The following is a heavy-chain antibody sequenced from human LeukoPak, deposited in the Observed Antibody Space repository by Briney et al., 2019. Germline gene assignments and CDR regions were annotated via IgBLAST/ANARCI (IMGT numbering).Heavy chain of an antibody. CDR3: AKSLFRPTLFDY. CDR1: GFTFSSYA. J-gene: IGHJ4*02. CDR2: ISGSGGST. D-gene: IGHD2-15*01. V-gene: IGHV3-23*01. Sequence: GGSLRLSCAASGFTFSSYAMSWVRQAPGKGLEWVSAISGSGGSTYYADSVKGRFTISRDNSKNTLYLQMNSLGAEDTAVYHCAKSLFRPTLFDYWGQGTLVTVSS.